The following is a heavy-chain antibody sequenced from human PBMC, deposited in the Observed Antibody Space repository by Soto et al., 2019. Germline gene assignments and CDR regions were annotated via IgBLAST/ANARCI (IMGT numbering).Heavy chain of an antibody. V-gene: IGHV3-30-3*01. CDR1: GFTFSSSA. CDR3: ARARGSDGYNDLIDY. J-gene: IGHJ4*02. D-gene: IGHD5-12*01. Sequence: QVQLVESGGGVVQPGRSLRLSCAVSGFTFSSSAMHWVRQAPGKGLEWVALISYDGSNNNYADSVKGRFTISRDNSKNTLYLQMNSLRAEDTAVYYCARARGSDGYNDLIDYWGQGTVVTVSS. CDR2: ISYDGSNN.